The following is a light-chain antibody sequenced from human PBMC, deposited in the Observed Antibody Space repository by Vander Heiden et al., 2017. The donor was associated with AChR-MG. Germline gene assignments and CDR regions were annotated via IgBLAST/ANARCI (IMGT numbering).Light chain of an antibody. CDR1: QSVSSY. J-gene: IGKJ2*01. Sequence: EIVLTQSPPTLSFSPGETATIFCRASQSVSSYLAWYQQKPGQSPRLLIYDASNRATGIPARFSGSGSGTDFTLTISSLEPEDFAVYYCQQRSNWPPVYTFGQGTKLEIK. CDR2: DAS. CDR3: QQRSNWPPVYT. V-gene: IGKV3-11*01.